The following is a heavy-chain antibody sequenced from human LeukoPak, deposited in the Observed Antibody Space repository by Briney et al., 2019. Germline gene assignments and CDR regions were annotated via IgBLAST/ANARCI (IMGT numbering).Heavy chain of an antibody. CDR2: IYYSGST. V-gene: IGHV4-30-4*08. J-gene: IGHJ4*02. CDR3: ARGGRITIFGVVINPLFDY. D-gene: IGHD3-3*01. CDR1: GGSISSGDYY. Sequence: SETLSLTCTVSGGSISSGDYYWSWIRQPPGKGLEWIGYIYYSGSTYYNPSLKSRVTISVDTSKNQFSLKLSSVTAADTAVYYCARGGRITIFGVVINPLFDYWGQGTLVTVSS.